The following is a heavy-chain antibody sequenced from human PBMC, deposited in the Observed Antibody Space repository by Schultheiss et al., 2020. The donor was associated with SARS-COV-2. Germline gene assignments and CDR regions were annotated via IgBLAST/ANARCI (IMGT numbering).Heavy chain of an antibody. CDR1: GFVFSNYR. Sequence: GGSLRLSCAASGFVFSNYRMNWVRQPPGKGLEWVSSISGDGTSIYYADLVKGRFTISRDNAKNALYLQMNSLRAEDTAVYYCARNRGAGGLDWFDPWGQGTLVTVSS. CDR3: ARNRGAGGLDWFDP. J-gene: IGHJ5*02. CDR2: ISGDGTSI. D-gene: IGHD4-23*01. V-gene: IGHV3-21*01.